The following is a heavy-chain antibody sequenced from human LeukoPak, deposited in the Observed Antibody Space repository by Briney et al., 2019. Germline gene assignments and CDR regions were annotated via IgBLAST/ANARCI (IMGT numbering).Heavy chain of an antibody. D-gene: IGHD6-6*01. V-gene: IGHV3-74*01. Sequence: GGSLRLSCAASGFTFSSYWMHWVRQAPGKGLVWVSRISTDGSSTNSADSVKGRLTISRDHAKNTLYLQMNSLRAEDTAVYYCVREYSSSSGRAFDIWGQGTMVTVSP. CDR2: ISTDGSST. CDR1: GFTFSSYW. J-gene: IGHJ3*02. CDR3: VREYSSSSGRAFDI.